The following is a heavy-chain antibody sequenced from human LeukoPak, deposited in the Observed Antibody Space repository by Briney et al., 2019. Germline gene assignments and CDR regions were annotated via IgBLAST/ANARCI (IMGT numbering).Heavy chain of an antibody. V-gene: IGHV3-53*01. J-gene: IGHJ4*02. CDR1: GFTISSNY. D-gene: IGHD2-15*01. CDR2: FYSGGST. CDR3: ARDRGGEYYFDY. Sequence: GGSLRLSCAASGFTISSNYMSWVRQAPGKGLEWVSVFYSGGSTYYADSVKGRFTISRDNSKNTLYLQMNSLRAEDTAVYYCARDRGGEYYFDYWGQGTPVTVSS.